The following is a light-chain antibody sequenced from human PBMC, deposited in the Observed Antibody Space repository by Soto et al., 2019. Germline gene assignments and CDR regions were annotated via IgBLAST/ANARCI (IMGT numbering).Light chain of an antibody. J-gene: IGKJ5*01. V-gene: IGKV3-15*01. Sequence: EMVMTQSPATLSVSPGGRATLSCRASQSVSGNLAWYQQKPGQAPRLLIYGASTRATGIPARFSGSGSGTEFTLTISSLQSEDFAVYYCQQYNNWLITFGQGTRLEIK. CDR1: QSVSGN. CDR3: QQYNNWLIT. CDR2: GAS.